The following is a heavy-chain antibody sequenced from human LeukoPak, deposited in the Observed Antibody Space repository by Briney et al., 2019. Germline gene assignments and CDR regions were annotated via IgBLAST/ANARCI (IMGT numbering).Heavy chain of an antibody. V-gene: IGHV3-53*01. CDR1: GFTVTDNY. Sequence: GGSLRLSCAASGFTVTDNYMSWVRQAPGKGLEWVSVIYRGGGTFYSDSVKGRFTISRDFSKNTLYLQMNSLRADDTAVYYCARGFGRPWGQGTLVTVPS. D-gene: IGHD3-10*01. J-gene: IGHJ5*02. CDR2: IYRGGGT. CDR3: ARGFGRP.